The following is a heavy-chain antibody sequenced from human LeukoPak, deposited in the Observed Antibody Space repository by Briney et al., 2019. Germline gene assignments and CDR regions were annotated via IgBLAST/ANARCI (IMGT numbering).Heavy chain of an antibody. J-gene: IGHJ6*02. Sequence: SETLSLTCTVSGGSISSYYWSWIRQPAGKGLEWIGRIYTSGSTNYNPSLKSRVTMSVDTSKNQFSLKLSSVTAADTAVYYCARDRVLQLLYKPPCYYYGMDVWGQGTTVTVSS. CDR1: GGSISSYY. D-gene: IGHD2-2*01. CDR3: ARDRVLQLLYKPPCYYYGMDV. V-gene: IGHV4-4*07. CDR2: IYTSGST.